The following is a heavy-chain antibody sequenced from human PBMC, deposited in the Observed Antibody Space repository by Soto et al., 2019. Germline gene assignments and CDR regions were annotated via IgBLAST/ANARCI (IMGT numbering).Heavy chain of an antibody. Sequence: SPTLSLTCAISGDSVSRNSAAWNWIRQSPSRGLEWLGRTYHRSKWYNDYAPSVKSRIIIDADTSKNQFSLQLNSVTPEDTAVYYCASGTGGFFDSWGQGTLVTVSS. J-gene: IGHJ5*01. CDR2: TYHRSKWYN. CDR1: GDSVSRNSAA. CDR3: ASGTGGFFDS. D-gene: IGHD1-1*01. V-gene: IGHV6-1*01.